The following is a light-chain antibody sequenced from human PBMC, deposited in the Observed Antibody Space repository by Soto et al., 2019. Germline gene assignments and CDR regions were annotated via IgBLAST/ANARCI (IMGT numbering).Light chain of an antibody. CDR1: QSVSSSY. V-gene: IGKV3-20*01. Sequence: EIVLTQSPGTLSLSPGERATLSCRASQSVSSSYLAWYQQKPGQAPRLLIYGASNRAAGIPDRFSGSGSGTDFTLTISRLEPEDFAVYYCQQYDYWPRTFGQGTRLEI. J-gene: IGKJ5*01. CDR3: QQYDYWPRT. CDR2: GAS.